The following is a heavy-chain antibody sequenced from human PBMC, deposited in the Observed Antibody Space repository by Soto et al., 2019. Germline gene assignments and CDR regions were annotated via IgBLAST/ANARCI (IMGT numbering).Heavy chain of an antibody. CDR1: GGTFSSYT. Sequence: SVKVSCKASGGTFSSYTISWVRQAPGQGLEWMGRIIPILGIANYAQKFQGRVTITADKSTSTAYMELSSLRSEDTAVYYCARAVCSSTSCYPFDYWGQGTLVTVSS. J-gene: IGHJ4*02. CDR2: IIPILGIA. V-gene: IGHV1-69*02. CDR3: ARAVCSSTSCYPFDY. D-gene: IGHD2-2*01.